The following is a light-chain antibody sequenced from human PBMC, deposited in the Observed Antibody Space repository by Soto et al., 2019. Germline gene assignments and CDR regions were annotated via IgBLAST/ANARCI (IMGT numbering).Light chain of an antibody. J-gene: IGKJ4*01. CDR1: QSVSSSY. V-gene: IGKV3-20*01. Sequence: EIVLTQSPGTLSLSPGERATLSCRASQSVSSSYLAWYQQKPGQAPRLLIYGASSRATGIPDRFSGSESGTDFTLTISRLEPEDFAVYYYEQYGSSPRVTFGGGTKVEIK. CDR2: GAS. CDR3: EQYGSSPRVT.